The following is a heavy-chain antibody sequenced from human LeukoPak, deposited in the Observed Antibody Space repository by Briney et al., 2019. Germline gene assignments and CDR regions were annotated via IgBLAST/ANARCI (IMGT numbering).Heavy chain of an antibody. D-gene: IGHD1-26*01. J-gene: IGHJ6*02. CDR1: GFTFSSYA. CDR3: VSGSYEGGYYGMDV. Sequence: GGSLRLSCAASGFTFSSYAMHWVRQAPGKGLEYVSAISSNGGSTYYANSVKGRFTISRDNSKNTLYLQMGSLRAEDMAVYYCVSGSYEGGYYGMDVWGQGTTVTVSS. V-gene: IGHV3-64*01. CDR2: ISSNGGST.